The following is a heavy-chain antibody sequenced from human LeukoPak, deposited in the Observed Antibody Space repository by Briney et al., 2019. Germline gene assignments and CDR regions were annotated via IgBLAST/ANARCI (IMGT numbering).Heavy chain of an antibody. Sequence: GGSLRLSCAASGFTFSSYAMSWVRQAPGKGLEWVSAISGSGGGTYYADSVKGRFTISRDNSKNTLYLQMNSLRAEDTAVYYCAKGNVLRFLEWSLSPRFDPWGQGTLVTVSS. J-gene: IGHJ5*02. CDR3: AKGNVLRFLEWSLSPRFDP. D-gene: IGHD3-3*01. V-gene: IGHV3-23*01. CDR1: GFTFSSYA. CDR2: ISGSGGGT.